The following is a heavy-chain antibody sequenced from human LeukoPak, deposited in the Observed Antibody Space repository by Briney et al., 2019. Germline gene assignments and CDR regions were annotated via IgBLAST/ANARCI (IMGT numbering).Heavy chain of an antibody. D-gene: IGHD2-2*01. Sequence: PSETLSLTCTVSGGSISSYYWSWIRRPAGKGLEWIGRIYTSGSTNYNPSLKSRVTMSVDTSKNQFSLKLSSVTAADTAVYYCARERGYQLPPPYDAFDIWGQGTMVTVSS. CDR2: IYTSGST. CDR3: ARERGYQLPPPYDAFDI. J-gene: IGHJ3*02. V-gene: IGHV4-4*07. CDR1: GGSISSYY.